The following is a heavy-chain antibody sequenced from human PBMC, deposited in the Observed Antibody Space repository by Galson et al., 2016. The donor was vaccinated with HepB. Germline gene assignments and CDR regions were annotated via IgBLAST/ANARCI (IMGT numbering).Heavy chain of an antibody. Sequence: LRLPCAASGFTFTNNIMSWVRQAPGKGLEWVSTIGGDGATFYGDSVKGRFTISRDNSKSSLYLDMSSLRAEDTAVYYCVRDISSSHFDLWGRGTLVTVTS. J-gene: IGHJ2*01. V-gene: IGHV3-23*01. CDR3: VRDISSSHFDL. CDR1: GFTFTNNI. CDR2: IGGDGAT. D-gene: IGHD2-2*01.